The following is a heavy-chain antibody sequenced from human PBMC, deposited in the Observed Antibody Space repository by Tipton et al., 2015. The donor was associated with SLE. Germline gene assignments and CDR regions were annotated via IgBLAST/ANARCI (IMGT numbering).Heavy chain of an antibody. CDR2: ISYDGSNK. Sequence: SLRLSCAASGFTFSNYAMHWVRQAPGKGLEWVAVISYDGSNKYYADSVKGRFTISRDNSKNTLYLQMNSLRAEDTAVYYCASSLLTVFAGFDYWGQGTLVTVSS. CDR1: GFTFSNYA. V-gene: IGHV3-30*04. D-gene: IGHD3-3*01. CDR3: ASSLLTVFAGFDY. J-gene: IGHJ4*02.